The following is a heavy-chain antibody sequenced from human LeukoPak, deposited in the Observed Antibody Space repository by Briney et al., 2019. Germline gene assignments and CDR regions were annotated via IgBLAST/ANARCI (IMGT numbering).Heavy chain of an antibody. D-gene: IGHD5-18*01. CDR1: GFTFSNAW. CDR3: AKQGRAIVPEARGYSYGAYYFDY. V-gene: IGHV3-15*01. CDR2: IKSKTDGGTT. Sequence: GGSLRLSCAASGFTFSNAWMSWVRQAPGKGLEWVGRIKSKTDGGTTDYAAPVKGRFTISRDDSKNTLYLQMNSLRAEDTAVYYCAKQGRAIVPEARGYSYGAYYFDYWGQGTLVTVSS. J-gene: IGHJ4*02.